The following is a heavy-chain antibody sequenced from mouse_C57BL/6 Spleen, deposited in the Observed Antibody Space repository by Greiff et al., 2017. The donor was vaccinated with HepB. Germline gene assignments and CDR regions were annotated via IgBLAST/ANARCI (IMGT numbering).Heavy chain of an antibody. Sequence: EVNVVESEGGLVQPGSSMKLSCTASGFTFSDYYMAWVRQVPEKGLEWVANINYDGSSTYYLDSLKSRFIISRDNAKNILYLQMSSLKSEDTATYYCARDRVILDYWGQGTTLTVSS. D-gene: IGHD2-2*01. CDR1: GFTFSDYY. V-gene: IGHV5-16*01. CDR3: ARDRVILDY. CDR2: INYDGSST. J-gene: IGHJ2*01.